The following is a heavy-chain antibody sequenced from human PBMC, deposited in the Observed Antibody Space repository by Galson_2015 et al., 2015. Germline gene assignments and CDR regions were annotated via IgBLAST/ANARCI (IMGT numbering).Heavy chain of an antibody. V-gene: IGHV3-33*01. CDR3: ATGNFLAVAGIYFDH. D-gene: IGHD6-19*01. Sequence: SLRLSCAASGFTFSRFGMHWVRQAPGKGLEWLTIIWSDGSKKDYADSVKGRFTISRDNSNNTLYLQINSLRAEDTAVYYCATGNFLAVAGIYFDHWGQGTLV. CDR1: GFTFSRFG. CDR2: IWSDGSKK. J-gene: IGHJ4*02.